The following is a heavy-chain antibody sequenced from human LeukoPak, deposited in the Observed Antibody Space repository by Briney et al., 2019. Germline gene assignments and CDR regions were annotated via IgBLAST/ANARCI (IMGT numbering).Heavy chain of an antibody. J-gene: IGHJ6*02. V-gene: IGHV3-73*01. CDR1: GFTFSGSA. D-gene: IGHD1-20*01. CDR3: AKATNWNPLTGYYYGMDV. Sequence: GGSLRLSCVASGFTFSGSAIHWVRQASGKGLEWVGRVRSKADSYATAYTASMKGRFIISRDDSKNTAYLQMNSLKTEDTAVYYCAKATNWNPLTGYYYGMDVWGQGTTVTVSS. CDR2: VRSKADSYAT.